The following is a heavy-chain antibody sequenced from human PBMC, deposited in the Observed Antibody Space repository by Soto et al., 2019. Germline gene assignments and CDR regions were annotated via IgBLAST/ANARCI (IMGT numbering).Heavy chain of an antibody. CDR2: IYYSGST. J-gene: IGHJ4*02. CDR1: GGSISSSSYY. CDR3: ARHLYCSSTSCYRNSMSYFDY. Sequence: PSETLSLTCTVSGGSISSSSYYWGWIRQPPGKGLEWIGSIYYSGSTYYNPSLKSRVTISVDTSKNQFSLKLSSVTAADTAVYYCARHLYCSSTSCYRNSMSYFDYWGQGTLVTVSS. V-gene: IGHV4-39*01. D-gene: IGHD2-2*01.